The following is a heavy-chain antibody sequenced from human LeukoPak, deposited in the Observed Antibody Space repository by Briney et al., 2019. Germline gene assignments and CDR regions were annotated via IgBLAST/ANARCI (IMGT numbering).Heavy chain of an antibody. J-gene: IGHJ5*02. CDR1: GFTFSSYS. Sequence: PGGSLRLSRAASGFTFSSYSMNWVRQAPGKGLEWVSSISSSSSYIYYADSVKGRFTISRDNAKNSLYLQMNSLRAEDTAVYYCARGHSSGWYGWFDPWGQGTLVTVSS. CDR2: ISSSSSYI. V-gene: IGHV3-21*01. CDR3: ARGHSSGWYGWFDP. D-gene: IGHD6-19*01.